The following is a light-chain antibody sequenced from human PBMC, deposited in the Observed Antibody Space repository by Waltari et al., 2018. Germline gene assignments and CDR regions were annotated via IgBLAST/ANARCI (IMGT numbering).Light chain of an antibody. Sequence: EIVLTQSPGTLSLSPGERAILSCGASQSVGRTLAWYQQKPGQAPRLLIYGASNRATGIPDRFSGSGSGTDFSLTISRLEPEDFSVYYCQHYVRLPVTFGQGTRVEI. V-gene: IGKV3-20*01. CDR1: QSVGRT. J-gene: IGKJ1*01. CDR2: GAS. CDR3: QHYVRLPVT.